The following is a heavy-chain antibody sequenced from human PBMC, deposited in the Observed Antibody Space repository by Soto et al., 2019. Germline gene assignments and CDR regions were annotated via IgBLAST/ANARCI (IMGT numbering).Heavy chain of an antibody. J-gene: IGHJ4*02. Sequence: QVQLQESGPGLVKPSGTLSLTCGVFGGSISNSNWWTWVRQPPGKGLEWIGEIYHSGSTNYNSSLISRVTISLDKGNNQFSLKLTSVTDADTVVYCCAHRPIVGAAIWGQGTLVTVSS. D-gene: IGHD1-26*01. CDR1: GGSISNSNW. V-gene: IGHV4-4*01. CDR2: IYHSGST. CDR3: AHRPIVGAAI.